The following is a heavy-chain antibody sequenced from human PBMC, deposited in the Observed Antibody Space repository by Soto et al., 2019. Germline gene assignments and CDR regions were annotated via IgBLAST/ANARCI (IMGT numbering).Heavy chain of an antibody. CDR1: GFNFGDYQ. J-gene: IGHJ4*02. D-gene: IGHD3-10*01. CDR3: TKGGRTTSYYWFD. Sequence: VESGGGLVKPGESLTVSGAASGFNFGDYQMTWVRENPRTGLEWVSQISGNSAETHYADSVRGRFAVFRDNAKNVMYLQMTSLRVDDTGVYYCTKGGRTTSYYWFDWGQGTQVTVSS. CDR2: ISGNSAET. V-gene: IGHV3-11*06.